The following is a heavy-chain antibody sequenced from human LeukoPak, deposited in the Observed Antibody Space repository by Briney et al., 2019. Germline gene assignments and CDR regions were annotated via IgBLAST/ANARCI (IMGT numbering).Heavy chain of an antibody. CDR3: ARLAPGYSSGWYDDSLDY. Sequence: GESLKISCKGSGYSFTSYWIGWVRQMPGKGLEWMGIIYPGDSDTRYSPSFQGQVTISADKSISTAYLQWSSLKASDTAMYYCARLAPGYSSGWYDDSLDYWGQGTLVTVSS. CDR2: IYPGDSDT. V-gene: IGHV5-51*01. J-gene: IGHJ4*02. CDR1: GYSFTSYW. D-gene: IGHD6-19*01.